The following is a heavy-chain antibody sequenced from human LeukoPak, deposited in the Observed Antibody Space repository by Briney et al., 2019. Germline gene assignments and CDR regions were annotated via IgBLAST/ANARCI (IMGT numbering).Heavy chain of an antibody. CDR3: AREDAGGTYSFDY. CDR1: GFTVSSNF. Sequence: GGSLRLSCAVSGFTVSSNFMSWVRQAPGKCPEWVSVIYTSGITYYADSVRGRFTISRDNSKNTLYLQMASLTAEDPAVYYCAREDAGGTYSFDYWGQGTLVTVSS. J-gene: IGHJ4*02. CDR2: IYTSGIT. V-gene: IGHV3-66*01. D-gene: IGHD1-26*01.